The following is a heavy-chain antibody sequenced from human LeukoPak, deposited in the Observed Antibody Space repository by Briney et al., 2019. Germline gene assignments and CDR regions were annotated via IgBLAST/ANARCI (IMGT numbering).Heavy chain of an antibody. D-gene: IGHD3-10*01. CDR2: IDPNSGDT. J-gene: IGHJ4*02. CDR3: ARNTNYFGSGNSFDY. CDR1: GYTFTGYH. V-gene: IGHV1-2*02. Sequence: RASVKVSCKASGYTFTGYHMHWVRQAPGQGLEWMGWIDPNSGDTNYAQRFQGRVTMTRDTSITTAYMDLSRLRSDDTAVYYCARNTNYFGSGNSFDYWGQGTLVTVSS.